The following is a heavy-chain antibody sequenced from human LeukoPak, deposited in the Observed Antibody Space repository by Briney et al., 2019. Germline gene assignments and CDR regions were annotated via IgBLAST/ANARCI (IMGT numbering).Heavy chain of an antibody. J-gene: IGHJ4*02. Sequence: ASVKVSCKASGYTFTSYGISWVRQAPGQGREWMGWISAYNGNTNYAQKLQGRVTMTTDTSTSTAYMELRSLRSDDTAVYYCARWYSSSWYETADYHFDYWGQGTLVTVSS. CDR2: ISAYNGNT. CDR1: GYTFTSYG. CDR3: ARWYSSSWYETADYHFDY. V-gene: IGHV1-18*04. D-gene: IGHD6-13*01.